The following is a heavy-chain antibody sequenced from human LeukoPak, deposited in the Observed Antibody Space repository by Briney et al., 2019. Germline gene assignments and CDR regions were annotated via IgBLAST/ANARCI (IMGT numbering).Heavy chain of an antibody. CDR2: IYHSGST. CDR3: ARPRRDYYYHYYMDV. CDR1: GYSISSGYY. J-gene: IGHJ6*03. Sequence: SETLSLTCAVSGYSISSGYYWGWIRQPPGKGLEWIGSIYHSGSTYYNPSLKSRVTISVDTSKNQFSLKLSSVTAADTAVYYCARPRRDYYYHYYMDVWGKGTTVTVSS. V-gene: IGHV4-38-2*01.